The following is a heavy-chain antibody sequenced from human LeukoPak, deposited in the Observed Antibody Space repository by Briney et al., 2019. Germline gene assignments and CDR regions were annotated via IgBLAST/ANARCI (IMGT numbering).Heavy chain of an antibody. D-gene: IGHD3-9*01. CDR2: ISSNGGST. CDR1: GFTFSSHA. J-gene: IGHJ6*02. V-gene: IGHV3-64*01. CDR3: ARDRRRYFDSLPLPYYYYGMDV. Sequence: GGSLRLSCAASGFTFSSHAMHWVRQAPGKGLEYVSAISSNGGSTYYANSVKGRFTISRDNSKNTLYLQMGSLRAEDMAVYYCARDRRRYFDSLPLPYYYYGMDVWGQGTTVTVSS.